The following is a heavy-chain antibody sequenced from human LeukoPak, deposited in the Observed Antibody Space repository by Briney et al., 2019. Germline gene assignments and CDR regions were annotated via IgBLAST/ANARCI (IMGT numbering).Heavy chain of an antibody. Sequence: GGSLRLSCAASGFTFSSHGMNWVRQAPGKGLEWVSGISPSGGITYYTDSVKGRFTISRDNSKNTQSLQMNSLRAEDTAVYYCAKSHRWELLFDYWGQGTLVTVSS. CDR2: ISPSGGIT. J-gene: IGHJ4*02. V-gene: IGHV3-23*01. CDR1: GFTFSSHG. D-gene: IGHD1-26*01. CDR3: AKSHRWELLFDY.